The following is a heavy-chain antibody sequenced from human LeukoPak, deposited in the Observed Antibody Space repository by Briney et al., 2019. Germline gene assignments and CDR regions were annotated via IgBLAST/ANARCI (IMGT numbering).Heavy chain of an antibody. CDR3: ARGGGMVRGVIRYFDL. CDR1: GFTFSSYA. Sequence: GRSLRLSCAASGFTFSSYAMHWVRQAPGKGLEWVAVISYDGSNKYYADSVKGRFTISRDNSKNTLYLQMNSLRAEDTAVYYCARGGGMVRGVIRYFDLWGRGTLVTVSS. D-gene: IGHD3-10*01. V-gene: IGHV3-30-3*01. CDR2: ISYDGSNK. J-gene: IGHJ2*01.